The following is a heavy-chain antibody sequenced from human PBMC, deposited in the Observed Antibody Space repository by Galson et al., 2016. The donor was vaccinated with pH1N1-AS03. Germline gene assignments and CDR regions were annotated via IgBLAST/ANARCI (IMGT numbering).Heavy chain of an antibody. V-gene: IGHV1-8*01. J-gene: IGHJ4*02. D-gene: IGHD3-9*01. CDR2: MNPNSGEA. CDR1: GYSFTNFD. Sequence: SGYSFTNFDIQWVRQATGQGLEWMGWMNPNSGEAGYAQKFQGRVTLTRDTSITTAYMELSSLRSDDTAVYFCGRSYNFDVGDYWGQGTLVTVSS. CDR3: GRSYNFDVGDY.